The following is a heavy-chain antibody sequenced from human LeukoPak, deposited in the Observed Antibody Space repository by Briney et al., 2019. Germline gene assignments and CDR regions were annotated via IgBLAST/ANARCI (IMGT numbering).Heavy chain of an antibody. D-gene: IGHD5-24*01. J-gene: IGHJ6*02. V-gene: IGHV1-3*01. CDR1: GYTFTSYA. CDR3: ARVIVPLMATLDYYYYYGMDV. CDR2: INAGNGNT. Sequence: PGRSLRLSCAASGYTFTSYAMHWVRQAPGQRLEWMGWINAGNGNTKYSQKFQGRVTITRDTSASTAYMELSSLRSEDTAVYYCARVIVPLMATLDYYYYYGMDVWGRGTTVTVSS.